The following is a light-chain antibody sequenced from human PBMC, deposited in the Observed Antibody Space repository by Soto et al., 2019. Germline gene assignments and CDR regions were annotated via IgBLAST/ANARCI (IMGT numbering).Light chain of an antibody. J-gene: IGKJ1*01. CDR2: DAS. CDR1: QSVSSY. CDR3: QQRSNWPRT. V-gene: IGKV3-11*01. Sequence: EIVLTQSPATLSLSPRERATLSCRASQSVSSYLAWYQQKPGQAPGLLIYDASNRATGIPARFSGSGSGTDFTLTISSLEPEDFAVYYCQQRSNWPRTFGQGTKVEIK.